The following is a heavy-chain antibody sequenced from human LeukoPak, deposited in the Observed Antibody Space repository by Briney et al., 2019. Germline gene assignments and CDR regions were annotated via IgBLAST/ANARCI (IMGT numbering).Heavy chain of an antibody. CDR1: GYTFTSYY. J-gene: IGHJ4*02. CDR2: INPSGGST. D-gene: IGHD3-10*01. Sequence: ASVKVSCKASGYTFTSYYMHWARQAPGQGLEWMGIINPSGGSTTYAQIFQGRVTMTRDTSTSTVYMELSSLRSEDTAVYYCARAPKGITRGFFDYWGQGTLVTVSS. V-gene: IGHV1-46*01. CDR3: ARAPKGITRGFFDY.